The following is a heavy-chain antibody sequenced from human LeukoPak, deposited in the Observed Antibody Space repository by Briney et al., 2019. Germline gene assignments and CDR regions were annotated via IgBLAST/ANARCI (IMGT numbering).Heavy chain of an antibody. D-gene: IGHD3-10*01. CDR3: ARYYYGSGSYEDV. J-gene: IGHJ6*04. CDR2: ISGSGGNI. Sequence: GGSLRLSCAASGFTFSRHGMSWVRQAPGKGLEWVSTISGSGGNIYYADSVKGRCTISRDNSKNTLYLQMNSLRAEDTAVYYCARYYYGSGSYEDVWGKGTTVTVSS. CDR1: GFTFSRHG. V-gene: IGHV3-23*01.